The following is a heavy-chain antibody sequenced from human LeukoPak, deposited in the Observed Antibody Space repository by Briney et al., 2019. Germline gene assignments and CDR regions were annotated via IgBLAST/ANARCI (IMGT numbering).Heavy chain of an antibody. D-gene: IGHD6-19*01. Sequence: GGSLRLSCAASGFTFSSYGMHWVRQAPGKGPEWVAFIRYDGSNKYYADSVKGRFTISRDNSKNTLYLQMNSLRAEDTAVYYCAKAGSSSGWSRYYYYYYMDVWGKGTTVTVSS. CDR3: AKAGSSSGWSRYYYYYYMDV. J-gene: IGHJ6*03. CDR1: GFTFSSYG. V-gene: IGHV3-30*02. CDR2: IRYDGSNK.